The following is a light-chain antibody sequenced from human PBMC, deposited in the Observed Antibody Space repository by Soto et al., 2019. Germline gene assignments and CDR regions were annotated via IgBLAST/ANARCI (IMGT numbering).Light chain of an antibody. J-gene: IGLJ1*01. Sequence: QSVLTQPASVSGSPGRSITISCTGTSGDVGTYNYVSWYLQHPGKAPKLMIYDVSNRPSGVSNRLSGSKSGNTASLTISGLQAEDEADYYCGSYSSSSTRYVFGTGTRSPS. CDR1: SGDVGTYNY. CDR3: GSYSSSSTRYV. V-gene: IGLV2-14*01. CDR2: DVS.